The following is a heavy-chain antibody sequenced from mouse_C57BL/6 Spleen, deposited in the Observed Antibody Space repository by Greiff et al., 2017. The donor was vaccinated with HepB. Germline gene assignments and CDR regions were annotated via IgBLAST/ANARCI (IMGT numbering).Heavy chain of an antibody. CDR1: GFTFTDYY. CDR2: IRNKANGYTT. CDR3: VKATYYSNLGAMDY. J-gene: IGHJ4*01. D-gene: IGHD2-5*01. Sequence: EVNVVESGGGLVQPGASLRLSCAASGFTFTDYYMSWVRQPPGKAPEWLALIRNKANGYTTEYTASVKGRFTISRDNSQNILYLQMNTLRAEDSATYYGVKATYYSNLGAMDYWGQGTSVTVSS. V-gene: IGHV7-4*01.